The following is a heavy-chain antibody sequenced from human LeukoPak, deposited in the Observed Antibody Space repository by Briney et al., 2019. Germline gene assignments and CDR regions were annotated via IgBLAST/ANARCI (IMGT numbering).Heavy chain of an antibody. J-gene: IGHJ4*02. Sequence: GGSLRLSCAGSGFTFSSYAMSWVRQAPGKGLEWVSGISGSGGTYYAGSVKGRFTISRDNPKKTLYLQMNSLRAEDAAIYYCARDLAVAGNGHFWGQGTLVTVSS. CDR3: ARDLAVAGNGHF. D-gene: IGHD6-19*01. CDR1: GFTFSSYA. CDR2: ISGSGGT. V-gene: IGHV3-23*01.